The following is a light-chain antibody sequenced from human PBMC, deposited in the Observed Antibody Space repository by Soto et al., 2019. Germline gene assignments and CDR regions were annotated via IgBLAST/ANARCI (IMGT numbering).Light chain of an antibody. V-gene: IGKV1-39*01. Sequence: DIQMTQSPSSLSASVGDRVTITCRASQTVNKYVNWYQQKPGDAPKLLIYIASGLQSGVPSRFNGSGSGTDFTLNINSLQPDDVATYFCQQTYSFPVTFGGGTKLEI. CDR3: QQTYSFPVT. J-gene: IGKJ4*01. CDR1: QTVNKY. CDR2: IAS.